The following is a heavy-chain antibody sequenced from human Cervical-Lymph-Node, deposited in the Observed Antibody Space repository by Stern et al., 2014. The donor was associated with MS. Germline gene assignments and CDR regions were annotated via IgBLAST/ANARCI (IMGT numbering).Heavy chain of an antibody. D-gene: IGHD4/OR15-4a*01. CDR2: FDHEDGET. Sequence: QMVESGAEVKKPGASVKVSCKVSGYTLSELSMHWVRQAPGKGLEWMGGFDHEDGETIYAQKFQGRVTMTEDKSTGTAYMELSSLRSEDTAVYYCATGPAKIDYYFDYWGQGTLVTVSS. CDR1: GYTLSELS. J-gene: IGHJ4*02. V-gene: IGHV1-24*01. CDR3: ATGPAKIDYYFDY.